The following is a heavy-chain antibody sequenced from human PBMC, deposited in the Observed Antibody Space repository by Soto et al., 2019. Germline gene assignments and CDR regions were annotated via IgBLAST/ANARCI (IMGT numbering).Heavy chain of an antibody. V-gene: IGHV4-31*03. Sequence: SETLSLTCTVSGGSISSGGYYWSWIRQHPGKGLEWIGYIYYSGSTYYNPSLKSRVTISVDTSKNQFSLKLSSVTAADTAVYYCAEGIAARRYYGMDVWGQGTTVTVS. J-gene: IGHJ6*02. D-gene: IGHD6-6*01. CDR3: AEGIAARRYYGMDV. CDR1: GGSISSGGYY. CDR2: IYYSGST.